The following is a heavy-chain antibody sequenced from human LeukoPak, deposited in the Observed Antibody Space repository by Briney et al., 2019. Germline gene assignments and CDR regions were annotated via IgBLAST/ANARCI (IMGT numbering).Heavy chain of an antibody. CDR3: ATGSDTPYYFDF. CDR1: GYRFTDYG. Sequence: ASVTVSCQASGYRFTDYGVNWVRQAPGLGLEWMGWVSTYNPNRNYAQKFQDRVSLTTDTSTNTAYLELRSLRSDDTAVYYCATGSDTPYYFDFWGQGTLVSVSS. J-gene: IGHJ4*02. D-gene: IGHD1-1*01. CDR2: VSTYNPNR. V-gene: IGHV1-18*01.